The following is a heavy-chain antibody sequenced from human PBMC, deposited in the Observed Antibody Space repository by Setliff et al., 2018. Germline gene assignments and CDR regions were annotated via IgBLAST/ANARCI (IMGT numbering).Heavy chain of an antibody. D-gene: IGHD7-27*01. J-gene: IGHJ4*01. Sequence: GGSLRLSCAASGFTFSGYYMTWVRQAPGKGLEWVAVISYDGSKYHYSDSVKGRFTISRDRSRNTVELQMDSLRDEDTAVYYCGRDLNNLGFIDFWGHGTPVTVSS. CDR1: GFTFSGYY. CDR3: GRDLNNLGFIDF. V-gene: IGHV3-30-3*01. CDR2: ISYDGSKY.